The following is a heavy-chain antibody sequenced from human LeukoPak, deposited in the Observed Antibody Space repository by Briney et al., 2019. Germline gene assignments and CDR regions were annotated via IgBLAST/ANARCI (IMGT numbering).Heavy chain of an antibody. J-gene: IGHJ6*02. D-gene: IGHD1-7*01. CDR1: GFTFSSYA. Sequence: PGGSLRLSCAASGFTFSSYAMHWVRHATGKGLEWVSAIGTAGDTYYPGSVKGRFTISRENAKNSLYLQMNSRRAGDTAVYYCARGLGRNYVLSYYGMDVWGQGTTVTVSS. CDR3: ARGLGRNYVLSYYGMDV. CDR2: IGTAGDT. V-gene: IGHV3-13*01.